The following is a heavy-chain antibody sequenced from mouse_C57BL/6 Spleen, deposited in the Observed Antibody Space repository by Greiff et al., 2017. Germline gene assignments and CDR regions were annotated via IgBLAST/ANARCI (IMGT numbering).Heavy chain of an antibody. CDR1: GYTFTSYG. J-gene: IGHJ4*01. CDR3: ASCEPTVVARTMDY. CDR2: IYPRSGNT. V-gene: IGHV1-81*01. Sequence: VQLQQSGAELVRPGASVKLSCKASGYTFTSYGISWVKQRTGQGLEWIGEIYPRSGNTYYNEKFKGKATLTADKSSSTAYMELCSLTSEDSAVYFGASCEPTVVARTMDYWGQGTSVTVSS. D-gene: IGHD1-1*01.